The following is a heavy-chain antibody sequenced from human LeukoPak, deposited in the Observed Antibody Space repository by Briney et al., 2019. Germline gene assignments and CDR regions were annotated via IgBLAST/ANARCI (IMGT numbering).Heavy chain of an antibody. CDR2: MNPNSGDT. Sequence: ASVKVSCKASGYTFTSYDINWVRQATGQGLEWMGWMNPNSGDTGYAQKFQGRVIMTRNTSISTAYLELSSLGSDDTAVYYCARGGVVVAASQFDYWGQGTLVTVSS. V-gene: IGHV1-8*01. J-gene: IGHJ4*02. D-gene: IGHD2-15*01. CDR1: GYTFTSYD. CDR3: ARGGVVVAASQFDY.